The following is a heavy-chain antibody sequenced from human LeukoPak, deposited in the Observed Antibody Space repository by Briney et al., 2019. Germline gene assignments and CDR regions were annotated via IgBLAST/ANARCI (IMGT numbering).Heavy chain of an antibody. D-gene: IGHD1-26*01. CDR3: ARAAYSGSYIDA. V-gene: IGHV1-2*02. CDR1: GYTFTAHY. CDR2: INPNTGAT. Sequence: ASVKVSCMASGYTFTAHYIHWVRQAPGQGLEWMGRINPNTGATNYAQKFQDRVTMTGDTSITTAYMELSRLRYDDTAVYFCARAAYSGSYIDAWGQETLVIVSS. J-gene: IGHJ4*02.